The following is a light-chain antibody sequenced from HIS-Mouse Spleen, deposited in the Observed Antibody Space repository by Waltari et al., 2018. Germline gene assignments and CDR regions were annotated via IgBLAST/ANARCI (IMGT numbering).Light chain of an antibody. CDR3: SSYTSSSTEV. CDR1: SSDVGGYNY. Sequence: QSALTQPASVSGSPGQSITISCTGTSSDVGGYNYVSWYQQHPGKAPKLMIYDVSNRPSVVSNRFSGSKSGNTASLTIYGLQAEDEADYYCSSYTSSSTEVFGGGTKLTVL. J-gene: IGLJ2*01. V-gene: IGLV2-14*03. CDR2: DVS.